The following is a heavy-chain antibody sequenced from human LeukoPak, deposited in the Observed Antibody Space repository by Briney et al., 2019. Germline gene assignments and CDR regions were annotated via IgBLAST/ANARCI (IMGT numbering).Heavy chain of an antibody. CDR1: GFTFSSYA. V-gene: IGHV3-23*01. Sequence: GGSLRLSCAASGFTFSSYAMSWVRQAPGKGLEWVSGISGSGGTTDYADSVKGRFTISRDSSKNTLYLQMNSLRAEDTAVYYCAKGTGYGSGPYFDYWGQGTLVTVSS. CDR2: ISGSGGTT. D-gene: IGHD3-10*01. CDR3: AKGTGYGSGPYFDY. J-gene: IGHJ4*02.